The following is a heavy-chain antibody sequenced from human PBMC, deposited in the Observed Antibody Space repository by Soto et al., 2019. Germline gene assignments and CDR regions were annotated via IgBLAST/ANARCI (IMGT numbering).Heavy chain of an antibody. CDR1: GDSISTFY. V-gene: IGHV4-59*01. J-gene: IGHJ4*02. Sequence: SETLSLTFTVSGDSISTFYWGWMRQSPGKELEWIGYVYYTGSTNYYPSLKSRVTISVDRSKNQFSLKLTSANAADTAVYYCATGRTVRTYAHSSSDYFSFFDCWGQGGQVSV. CDR2: VYYTGST. CDR3: ATGRTVRTYAHSSSDYFSFFDC. D-gene: IGHD3-22*01.